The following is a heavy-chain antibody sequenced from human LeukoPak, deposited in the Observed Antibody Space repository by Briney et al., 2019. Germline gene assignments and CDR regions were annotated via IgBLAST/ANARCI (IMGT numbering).Heavy chain of an antibody. CDR1: GGSISSSSYY. D-gene: IGHD3-3*01. CDR3: ASLYDFWSGYYKN. Sequence: SETLSLTCTVSGGSISSSSYYWGWIRQPPGKGLEWIGSIYYSGSTYYNPSLKSRVTISVDTSKNQFSLKLSSVTAADTAVYYCASLYDFWSGYYKNWGQGTLVTVSS. J-gene: IGHJ4*02. V-gene: IGHV4-39*07. CDR2: IYYSGST.